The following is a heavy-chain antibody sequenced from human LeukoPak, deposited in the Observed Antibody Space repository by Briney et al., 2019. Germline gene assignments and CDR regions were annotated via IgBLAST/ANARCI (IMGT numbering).Heavy chain of an antibody. V-gene: IGHV1-2*02. Sequence: ASVKVSCKASGYTFTSYYMHWVRQAPGQGLEWMGWINPNSGGTNYAQKFQGRVTMTRDTSISTAYMELSRLRSDDTAVYYCARAEGRIQLWLADYWGQGTLVTVSS. CDR1: GYTFTSYY. D-gene: IGHD5-18*01. J-gene: IGHJ4*02. CDR2: INPNSGGT. CDR3: ARAEGRIQLWLADY.